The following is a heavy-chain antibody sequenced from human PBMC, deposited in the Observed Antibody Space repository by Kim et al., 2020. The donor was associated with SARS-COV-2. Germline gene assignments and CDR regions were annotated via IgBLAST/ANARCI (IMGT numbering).Heavy chain of an antibody. V-gene: IGHV3-30*04. J-gene: IGHJ4*02. CDR1: GFTFSTYA. D-gene: IGHD1-26*01. Sequence: GGSLRLSCAASGFTFSTYALHWVRQASDKGLEWVAAISNDGTNRYKADSVQGRFTVSRDNSKNTMFLHMNRLRAEDTAVYYCASVNVGPTLQVYWGQGTLVTVSS. CDR2: ISNDGTNR. CDR3: ASVNVGPTLQVY.